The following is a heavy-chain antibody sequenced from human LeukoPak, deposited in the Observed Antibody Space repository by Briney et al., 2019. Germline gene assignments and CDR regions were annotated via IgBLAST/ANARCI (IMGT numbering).Heavy chain of an antibody. CDR3: ARESAPSRSYYYDSSGYQSGYL. CDR1: GFTVSSNY. J-gene: IGHJ4*02. D-gene: IGHD3-22*01. Sequence: PGGSLRLSCAASGFTVSSNYMSWVRQAPGKGLEWVSVIYSGGSTYYADSVKGRFTISRDNSKNTLYLQMNSLRAEDTAVYYCARESAPSRSYYYDSSGYQSGYLWGQGTLVTVSS. V-gene: IGHV3-53*01. CDR2: IYSGGST.